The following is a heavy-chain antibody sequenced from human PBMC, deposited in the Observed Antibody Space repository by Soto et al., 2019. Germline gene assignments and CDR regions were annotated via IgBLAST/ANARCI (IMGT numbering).Heavy chain of an antibody. CDR1: GGSISSGGYS. V-gene: IGHV4-30-2*01. D-gene: IGHD2-2*01. J-gene: IGHJ5*02. CDR3: ARASPPYCSSTSCPWDWFDP. CDR2: IYHSGST. Sequence: SETLSLTCAVSGGSISSGGYSWGWIRQPPGKGLEWIGYIYHSGSTYYNPSLKSRVTISVDRSKNQFSLKLSSVTAADTAVYYCARASPPYCSSTSCPWDWFDPWGQGTLVTSPQ.